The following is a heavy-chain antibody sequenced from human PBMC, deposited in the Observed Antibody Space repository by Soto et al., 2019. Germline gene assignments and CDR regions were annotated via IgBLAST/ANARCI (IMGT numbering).Heavy chain of an antibody. J-gene: IGHJ4*02. D-gene: IGHD3-10*01. V-gene: IGHV1-69*02. Sequence: QVQLVQSGAEVKSAGSSVKVSCKASGDTFNFYSINWVRQAPGLGLEWVGRVNPILSMSNYAQKFQGRVTMTADKSPGTAYMELRSLRSEETAIYYCASKYGSGYRAFDSWGKGALVTVSS. CDR3: ASKYGSGYRAFDS. CDR2: VNPILSMS. CDR1: GDTFNFYS.